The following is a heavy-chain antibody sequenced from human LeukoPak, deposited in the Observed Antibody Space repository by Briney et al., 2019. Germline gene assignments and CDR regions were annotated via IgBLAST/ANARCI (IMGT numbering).Heavy chain of an antibody. J-gene: IGHJ4*02. CDR3: ARLGKQQLPND. V-gene: IGHV3-74*01. Sequence: GGSLRLSCAASGFTFSSYWMHWVRQAPGKGLVWVSRINNDMRSTSYAHSVRGRVTISRDNATNTLYLRMNRPRAEDTDEYSCARLGKQQLPNDWGEGTLWTVSS. CDR1: GFTFSSYW. CDR2: INNDMRST. D-gene: IGHD6-13*01.